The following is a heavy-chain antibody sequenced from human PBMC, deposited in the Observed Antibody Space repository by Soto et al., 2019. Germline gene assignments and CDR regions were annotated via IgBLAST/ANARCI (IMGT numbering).Heavy chain of an antibody. V-gene: IGHV3-30*18. Sequence: QVQLVESGGGVVQPGGSLRLSCAASGFTFGSYGIHWVRQAPGKGPEWVAVISYDGSNKYYADSVKGRFTISRDNSKNTLYLQMNSLRAEDTAVYYCAKEVDTAMFNWGQGTLVTVSS. CDR1: GFTFGSYG. J-gene: IGHJ4*02. CDR2: ISYDGSNK. D-gene: IGHD5-18*01. CDR3: AKEVDTAMFN.